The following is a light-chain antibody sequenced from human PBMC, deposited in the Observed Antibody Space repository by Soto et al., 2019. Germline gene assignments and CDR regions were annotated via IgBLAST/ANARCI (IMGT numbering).Light chain of an antibody. Sequence: DTVMTQSPDSLAVSLGERATINCKSSQSVLYSSNNKNYLAWYQQKPGQPPKLLIYWASTRESGVPDRFSGSGSGTDFTLTISSLQAEDVAVYYCQQYYRTPRTFGQGTKVDIK. J-gene: IGKJ1*01. CDR1: QSVLYSSNNKNY. CDR3: QQYYRTPRT. CDR2: WAS. V-gene: IGKV4-1*01.